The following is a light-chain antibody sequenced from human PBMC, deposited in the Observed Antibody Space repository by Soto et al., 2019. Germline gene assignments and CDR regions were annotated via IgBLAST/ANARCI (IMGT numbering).Light chain of an antibody. CDR1: QSVSSSY. V-gene: IGKV3-20*01. CDR2: GAS. CDR3: QQYRSSPQFT. J-gene: IGKJ3*01. Sequence: EIALTQSPGTLSLSPGERATISCRASQSVSSSYLAWYQQKPGQAPRLLIYGASSSATGIPDRFSGSGSGTDFTLTISRLEPEDLAVYYCQQYRSSPQFTFGPGNKVDI.